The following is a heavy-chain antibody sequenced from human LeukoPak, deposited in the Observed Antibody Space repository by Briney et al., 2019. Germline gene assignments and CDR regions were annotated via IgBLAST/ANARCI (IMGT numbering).Heavy chain of an antibody. J-gene: IGHJ6*02. CDR3: ARDSSGWYSTRYYYYGMDV. V-gene: IGHV4-59*01. CDR2: IHYSGST. CDR1: GGSISSYY. D-gene: IGHD6-19*01. Sequence: SETLSLTCTVSGGSISSYYWSWIRQPPGKGLEWIGYIHYSGSTNYNPSLKSRVTISVDTSKNQFSLKLSSVTAADTAVYYCARDSSGWYSTRYYYYGMDVWGQGTTVTVSS.